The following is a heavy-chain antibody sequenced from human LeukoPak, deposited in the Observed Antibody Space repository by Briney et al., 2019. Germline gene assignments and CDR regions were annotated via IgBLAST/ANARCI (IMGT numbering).Heavy chain of an antibody. D-gene: IGHD3-10*01. V-gene: IGHV1-3*01. CDR1: GYTFTSYA. J-gene: IGHJ4*02. CDR3: AREGFAFFFDY. CDR2: INAGNGDT. Sequence: ASVKVSCKASGYTFTSYAMHWVRQAPGQRLEWMGWINAGNGDTKYSQKFQGRVTITRDTSASTAYMELSSLRSEDTAVYYCAREGFAFFFDYWGQGTLVTVSS.